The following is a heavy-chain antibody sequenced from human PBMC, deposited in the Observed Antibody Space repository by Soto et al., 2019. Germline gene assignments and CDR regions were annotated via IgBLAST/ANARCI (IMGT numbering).Heavy chain of an antibody. J-gene: IGHJ6*02. CDR3: ARDRVYYDSSGYYQDYGMDV. CDR2: IYYSGST. Sequence: SETLSLTCTVSGGSISSGDYYWSWIRQPPGKGLEWIGYIYYSGSTYYNPSLKSRVTISVDTSKNQFSLKLSSVTAADTAVYYCARDRVYYDSSGYYQDYGMDVWGQGTKVTVSS. D-gene: IGHD3-22*01. V-gene: IGHV4-30-4*01. CDR1: GGSISSGDYY.